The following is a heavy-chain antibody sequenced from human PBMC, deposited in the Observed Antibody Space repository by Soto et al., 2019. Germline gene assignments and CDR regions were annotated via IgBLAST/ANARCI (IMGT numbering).Heavy chain of an antibody. Sequence: QVQLVESGGGVVQPGRSLRLSCAASGFTFSSYGMHWVRQAPGKGLEWVAVISYDGSNKYYADSVKGRFTISRDNSKNTLYLQMNSLRAEDTAVYYCAKDFMYCGYGGAFDIWGQGTMVTVSS. CDR1: GFTFSSYG. D-gene: IGHD5-12*01. CDR2: ISYDGSNK. J-gene: IGHJ3*02. V-gene: IGHV3-30*18. CDR3: AKDFMYCGYGGAFDI.